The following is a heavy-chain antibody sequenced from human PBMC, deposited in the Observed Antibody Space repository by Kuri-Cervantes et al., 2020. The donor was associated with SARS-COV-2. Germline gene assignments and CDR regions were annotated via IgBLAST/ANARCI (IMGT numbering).Heavy chain of an antibody. J-gene: IGHJ4*02. CDR1: GFISNAYD. Sequence: GGSLRLSCAASGFISNAYDMNWVRQAPGKGLEWVSYISSGSRSKYYGDSVKGRFTISRDNAKQLLYLQMNSLRAEDTAVYYCVRGIVGPNYGYTGSYFDSWGQGTLVTVSS. CDR3: VRGIVGPNYGYTGSYFDS. CDR2: ISSGSRSK. V-gene: IGHV3-48*01. D-gene: IGHD3-10*01.